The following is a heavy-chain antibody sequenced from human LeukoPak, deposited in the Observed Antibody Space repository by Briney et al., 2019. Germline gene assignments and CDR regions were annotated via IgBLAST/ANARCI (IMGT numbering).Heavy chain of an antibody. V-gene: IGHV1-24*01. D-gene: IGHD3-16*02. CDR2: FDPEDGQT. CDR3: SGYVWGNYRYRPFDY. Sequence: ASVKVSCKASGYTFTAYYMHWVRQAPGQGLEWMGGFDPEDGQTIYAQKFQGRVTMTEDTSTDTGYMELSSLRSEDTAVYYCSGYVWGNYRYRPFDYWGQGTLVTVSS. CDR1: GYTFTAYY. J-gene: IGHJ4*02.